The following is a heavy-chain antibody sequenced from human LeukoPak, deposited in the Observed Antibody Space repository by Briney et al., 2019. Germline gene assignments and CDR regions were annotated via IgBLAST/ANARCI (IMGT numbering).Heavy chain of an antibody. V-gene: IGHV1-24*01. CDR1: GYSLTELS. Sequence: ASVKVSCKVYGYSLTELSMHWVRQTLGKGLEWMGAFDVGQSDTIYAQKFQGRITLTADSSTDTAYMELTSLRAEDTALYYCASYTRYGDYGNYYYYRDVWGKGTTVTISS. J-gene: IGHJ6*03. D-gene: IGHD4-17*01. CDR2: FDVGQSDT. CDR3: ASYTRYGDYGNYYYYRDV.